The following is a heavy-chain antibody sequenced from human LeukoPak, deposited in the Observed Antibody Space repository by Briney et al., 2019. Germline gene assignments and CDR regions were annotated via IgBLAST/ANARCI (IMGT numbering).Heavy chain of an antibody. CDR3: AREDSSGAFDI. D-gene: IGHD3-22*01. J-gene: IGHJ3*02. V-gene: IGHV3-33*01. Sequence: GGSLRFTCAASGFTFRSYDMHRLPQAQGKGLEWVAVVWYDESNIYYVVTVKGRFTISRDKTKNTLYLQMNSLRVEDTALYYCAREDSSGAFDIWGQGTMVTVSS. CDR2: VWYDESNI. CDR1: GFTFRSYD.